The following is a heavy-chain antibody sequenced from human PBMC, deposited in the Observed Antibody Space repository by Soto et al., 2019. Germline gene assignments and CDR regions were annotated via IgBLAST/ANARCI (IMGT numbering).Heavy chain of an antibody. V-gene: IGHV4-39*01. J-gene: IGHJ5*02. CDR1: GGSISSSSYY. CDR2: IYYSGST. CDR3: ASPPPSIVATGFGWFDP. Sequence: SETLSLTCTVSGGSISSSSYYWGWIRQPPGKGLEWIGSIYYSGSTYYNPSLKSRVTISVDTSKNQFSLKLSSVTAADTAVYYCASPPPSIVATGFGWFDPWGQGTLVTVSS. D-gene: IGHD5-12*01.